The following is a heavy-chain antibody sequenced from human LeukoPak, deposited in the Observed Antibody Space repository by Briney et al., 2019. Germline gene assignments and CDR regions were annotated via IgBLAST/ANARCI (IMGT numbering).Heavy chain of an antibody. J-gene: IGHJ3*02. CDR1: GFTVSSNY. CDR3: ARFSKTTLSAFDI. CDR2: IYSGGST. V-gene: IGHV3-53*01. D-gene: IGHD4-11*01. Sequence: PGGSLRLSCAASGFTVSSNYMSWVRQAPGKGLEWVSVIYSGGSTYYADSVKGRFTISRDNSKNTLYLQMNSLRAEDTAVYYCARFSKTTLSAFDIWGQGTLVTVSS.